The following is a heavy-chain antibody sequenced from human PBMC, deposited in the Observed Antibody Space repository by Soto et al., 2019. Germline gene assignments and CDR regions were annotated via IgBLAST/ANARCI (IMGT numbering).Heavy chain of an antibody. CDR2: IKRDGSGG. Sequence: QLVESGGGLVQPGGSLRLSCAASGFTFSNYWMTWVRQAPGKGLEWVANIKRDGSGGSYLASVRGRFTVSRDNARNSLYLQMNIVRADDTAIYFCARDVSPGSSGWFFDAFDIWGQWTMVTVSS. D-gene: IGHD6-25*01. J-gene: IGHJ3*02. V-gene: IGHV3-7*01. CDR3: ARDVSPGSSGWFFDAFDI. CDR1: GFTFSNYW.